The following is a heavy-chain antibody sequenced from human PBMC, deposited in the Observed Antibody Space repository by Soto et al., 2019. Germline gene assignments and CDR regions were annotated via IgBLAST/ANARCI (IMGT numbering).Heavy chain of an antibody. V-gene: IGHV4-4*07. CDR2: IYATGTT. D-gene: IGHD1-1*01. CDR1: GASISGYH. Sequence: SETLSLTCTVSGASISGYHWSWIRKSAGKGLEWIGRIYATGTTDYNPSLKSRVMMSVDASKKQFSLKLRSVTAADTAVYYCVRDGTKTLRDWFDPWGQGISVTVSS. J-gene: IGHJ5*02. CDR3: VRDGTKTLRDWFDP.